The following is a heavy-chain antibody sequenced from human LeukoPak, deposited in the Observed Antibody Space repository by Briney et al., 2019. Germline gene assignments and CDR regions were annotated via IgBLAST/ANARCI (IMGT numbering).Heavy chain of an antibody. Sequence: PGGSLRLSCAASGFTFSNYEMDWVRQPPGKRLEWISYISGSGNTMYYADSVKGRFTISRDNAKDSLSLQLNSLRVEDTAVYYCARDAGIDGTDFDYWGQGALVTVST. CDR2: ISGSGNTM. CDR1: GFTFSNYE. CDR3: ARDAGIDGTDFDY. J-gene: IGHJ4*02. D-gene: IGHD5-24*01. V-gene: IGHV3-48*03.